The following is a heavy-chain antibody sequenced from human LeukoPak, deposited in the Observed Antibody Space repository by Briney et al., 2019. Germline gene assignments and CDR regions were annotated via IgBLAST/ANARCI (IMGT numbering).Heavy chain of an antibody. D-gene: IGHD3-22*01. J-gene: IGHJ6*02. Sequence: QPGGSLTLFCALSGFIFSSCEVQWVRRARGEGREWVSYISSSGSTIYYADCVEGLFTLSRQNDKNALDLQLNSLRAEDTAVYYCARDLGHYDSSGYYYESSYYYYYYGMDVWGQGTTVTVSS. CDR3: ARDLGHYDSSGYYYESSYYYYYYGMDV. CDR2: ISSSGSTI. V-gene: IGHV3-48*03. CDR1: GFIFSSCE.